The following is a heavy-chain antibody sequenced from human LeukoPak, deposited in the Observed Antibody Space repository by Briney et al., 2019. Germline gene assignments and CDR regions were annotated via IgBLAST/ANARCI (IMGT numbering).Heavy chain of an antibody. CDR1: GFTFTSYG. V-gene: IGHV1-18*01. CDR3: ARDSRVGYVWGSYRYDY. Sequence: PGGSLRLSCAASGFTFTSYGISWVRQAPGQGLEWMGWISAYNGNTNYAQKLQGRVTMTTDTSTSTAYMELRSLRSDDTAVYYCARDSRVGYVWGSYRYDYWGQGTLVTVSS. D-gene: IGHD3-16*02. CDR2: ISAYNGNT. J-gene: IGHJ4*02.